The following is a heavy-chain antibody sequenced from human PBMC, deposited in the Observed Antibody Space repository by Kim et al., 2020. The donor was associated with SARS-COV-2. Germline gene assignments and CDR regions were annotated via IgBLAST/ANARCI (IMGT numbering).Heavy chain of an antibody. D-gene: IGHD2-21*02. CDR1: GFTLSNYA. V-gene: IGHV3-23*01. CDR2: IRTRASVETT. Sequence: GGSLRLSCAASGFTLSNYAMSWVRQAPGRGLEWVSTIRTRASVETTYYADSVNGRFTISRDSSKHTLYLQLNSLRADDTALYYCEKDRGGSDWPVFDYWGQGILVTGSS. CDR3: EKDRGGSDWPVFDY. J-gene: IGHJ4*02.